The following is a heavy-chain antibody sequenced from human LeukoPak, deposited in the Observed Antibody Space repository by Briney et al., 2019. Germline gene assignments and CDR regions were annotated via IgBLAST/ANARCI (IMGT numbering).Heavy chain of an antibody. D-gene: IGHD7-27*01. CDR3: ARVHNWGSDNWFDP. J-gene: IGHJ5*02. V-gene: IGHV4-39*07. CDR2: IYYSGST. Sequence: SETLSLTCTVSGGSISSSSYYWGWIRQPPGKGLEWIGSIYYSGSTYYNPSLKSRVSISVDTSKNQFSLKLNSVTAADTAVYYCARVHNWGSDNWFDPWGQGTLVTVSS. CDR1: GGSISSSSYY.